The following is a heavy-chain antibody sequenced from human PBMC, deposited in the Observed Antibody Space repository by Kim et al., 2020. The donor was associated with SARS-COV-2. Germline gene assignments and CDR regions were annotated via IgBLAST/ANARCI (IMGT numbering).Heavy chain of an antibody. CDR3: ARDPSFVDIVVVPAAIPARDAFDI. Sequence: GGSLRLSCAASGFTFSSYSMNWVRQAPGKGLEWVSYISSSSSTIYYADSVKGRFTISRDNAKNSLYLQMNSLRDEDTAVYYCARDPSFVDIVVVPAAIPARDAFDIWGQGTMVTVSS. V-gene: IGHV3-48*02. CDR2: ISSSSSTI. D-gene: IGHD2-2*02. CDR1: GFTFSSYS. J-gene: IGHJ3*02.